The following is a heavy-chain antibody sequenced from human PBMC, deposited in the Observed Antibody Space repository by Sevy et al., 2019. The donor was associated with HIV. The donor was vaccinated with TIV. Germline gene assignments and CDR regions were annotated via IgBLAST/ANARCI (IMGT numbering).Heavy chain of an antibody. CDR1: GFTFSSYA. Sequence: GGSLRLSCAASGFTFSSYAMHWVRQAPGKGLEWVAVTSYDGSNKYYADSVKGRFTISRDNSKNTLYLQMNSLRAEDTAVYYCAREWMRKIDAFDIWGQGTMVTVSS. CDR2: TSYDGSNK. CDR3: AREWMRKIDAFDI. D-gene: IGHD5-12*01. J-gene: IGHJ3*02. V-gene: IGHV3-30-3*01.